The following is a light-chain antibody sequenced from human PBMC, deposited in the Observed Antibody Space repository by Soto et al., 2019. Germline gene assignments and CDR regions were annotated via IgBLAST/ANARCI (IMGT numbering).Light chain of an antibody. CDR3: QTWDTGTWV. Sequence: QLVLTQSPSASASLGASVKLTCTLTSGHSSYAIAWHQQQPEKGPRYLMKLNSDGSHNKGDGIPDRFSGSSSGAERYLTISSLQAEDEAIYYCQTWDTGTWVFGGGTKVTVL. CDR2: LNSDGSH. V-gene: IGLV4-69*01. CDR1: SGHSSYA. J-gene: IGLJ3*02.